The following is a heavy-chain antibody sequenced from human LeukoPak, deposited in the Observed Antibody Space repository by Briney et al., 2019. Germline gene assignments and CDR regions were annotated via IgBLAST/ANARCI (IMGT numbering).Heavy chain of an antibody. CDR2: IIPILGIA. Sequence: SVKVSCKASGGTFSSYAISWVRQAPGQGLEWMGRIIPILGIANYAQKFQGRVTITADKSTSTAYMELSSLRSEDTAVYYCARGGYCSSTSCSGTPPYGMDVWGQGTTVTVSS. D-gene: IGHD2-2*01. CDR1: GGTFSSYA. CDR3: ARGGYCSSTSCSGTPPYGMDV. J-gene: IGHJ6*02. V-gene: IGHV1-69*04.